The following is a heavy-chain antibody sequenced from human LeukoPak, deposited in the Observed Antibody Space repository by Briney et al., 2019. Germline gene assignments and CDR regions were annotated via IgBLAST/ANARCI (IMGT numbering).Heavy chain of an antibody. V-gene: IGHV4-39*01. Sequence: PSETLSLTCTVSGGSISSSSYYWGWIRQPPGKGLEWIGSIYYSGSTYYNPSLKSRVTISVDTSKNQFSLKLSSVTAADTAVYYCARVVPAATMIMGYYYYMDVWGKGTTVTVSS. CDR1: GGSISSSSYY. J-gene: IGHJ6*03. CDR2: IYYSGST. D-gene: IGHD2-2*01. CDR3: ARVVPAATMIMGYYYYMDV.